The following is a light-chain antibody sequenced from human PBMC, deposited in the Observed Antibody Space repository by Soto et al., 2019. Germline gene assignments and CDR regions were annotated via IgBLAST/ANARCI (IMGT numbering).Light chain of an antibody. CDR1: SSDVGNYNL. J-gene: IGLJ1*01. CDR3: CSYASRSTYV. CDR2: EGS. Sequence: QSVLTQPASVSGSPGQSITISCTGTSSDVGNYNLVSWYQHDPGKAPKLLIYEGSKRPSGVSDRFSGSKSGNTASLTISGLQAEDEAEYYCCSYASRSTYVFGTGTKVTVL. V-gene: IGLV2-23*01.